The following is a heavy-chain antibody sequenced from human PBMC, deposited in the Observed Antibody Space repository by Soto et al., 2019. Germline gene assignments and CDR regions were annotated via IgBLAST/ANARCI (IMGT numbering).Heavy chain of an antibody. CDR1: GYTFTSYG. V-gene: IGHV1-18*04. Sequence: ASVKVSCKASGYTFTSYGISWVRQAPGQGLEWMGWISAYNGNTNYAQKLQGRVTITTDTSTSTAYMELRSLRSDDTAVYYCARSIAARPDLHADVWGQGTTVTASS. D-gene: IGHD6-6*01. CDR3: ARSIAARPDLHADV. CDR2: ISAYNGNT. J-gene: IGHJ6*02.